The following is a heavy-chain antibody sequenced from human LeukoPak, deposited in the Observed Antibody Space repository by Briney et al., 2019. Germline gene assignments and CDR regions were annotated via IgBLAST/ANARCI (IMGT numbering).Heavy chain of an antibody. CDR3: ARPAAGTSFYYYGMDV. J-gene: IGHJ6*02. D-gene: IGHD6-13*01. CDR1: GGTFSSYA. Sequence: SVKVSCKASGGTFSSYAISWVRQAPGQGLEWMGRIIPILGIANYAQKFQGRVTITADKSTSTAYMELSSLRSEDTAVYYCARPAAGTSFYYYGMDVWGQGTTVTVSS. CDR2: IIPILGIA. V-gene: IGHV1-69*04.